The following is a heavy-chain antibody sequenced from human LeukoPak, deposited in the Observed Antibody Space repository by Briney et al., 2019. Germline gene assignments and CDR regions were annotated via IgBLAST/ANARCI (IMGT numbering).Heavy chain of an antibody. V-gene: IGHV3-30-3*01. CDR2: ISYDGTTK. D-gene: IGHD3-22*01. Sequence: GGSLRLSCEASGFTFSAYAMTWVRQAPGKGLEWVAVISYDGTTKYHADSVKGRFTISRDNSKNTLYLQMNSLRAEDTAVYYCAKDFTLDDSSGYYYGYYYYGMDVWGQGTTVTVSS. CDR3: AKDFTLDDSSGYYYGYYYYGMDV. CDR1: GFTFSAYA. J-gene: IGHJ6*02.